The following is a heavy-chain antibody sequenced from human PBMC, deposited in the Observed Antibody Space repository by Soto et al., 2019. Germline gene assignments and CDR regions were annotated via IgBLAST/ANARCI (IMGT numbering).Heavy chain of an antibody. CDR1: GFTFSSYS. V-gene: IGHV3-21*01. CDR2: ISSSSSYI. D-gene: IGHD6-13*01. Sequence: GGSLRLSCAASGFTFSSYSMNWVRQAPGKGLEWVSSISSSSSYIYYADSVKGRFTISRDNAKNSLYLQMNSLRAEDTAVYYCASLRSSSRNYYYYGMDVWGQGTTVTVSS. J-gene: IGHJ6*02. CDR3: ASLRSSSRNYYYYGMDV.